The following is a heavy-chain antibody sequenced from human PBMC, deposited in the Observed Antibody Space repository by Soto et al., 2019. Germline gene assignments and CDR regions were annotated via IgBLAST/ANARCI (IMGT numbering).Heavy chain of an antibody. CDR3: ASSYGSGYRAFDY. J-gene: IGHJ4*02. D-gene: IGHD3-10*01. CDR1: GDTFNFYS. V-gene: IGHV1-69*02. Sequence: QVQLVQSGAEVKRPGSSVKVSCKASGDTFNFYSINWVRQAPGLGLEWMGRVNPIVRMSNYAQKFQGGVTMTANNSTSTAYMELSSLRSEDTAIYYCASSYGSGYRAFDYWGQGALGSVSS. CDR2: VNPIVRMS.